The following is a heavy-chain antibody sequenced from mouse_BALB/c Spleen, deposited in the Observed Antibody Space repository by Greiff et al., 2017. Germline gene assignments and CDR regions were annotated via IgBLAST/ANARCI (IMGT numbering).Heavy chain of an antibody. Sequence: VQLQQSGPGLVAPSQSLSITCTVSGFSLTSYGVHWVRQPPGKGLEWLGVIWAGGSTNYNSALMSRLSISKDNSKSQVFLKMNSLQTDDTAMYYCARAFHYYGSSYAMDYWGQGTSVTVSS. V-gene: IGHV2-9*02. D-gene: IGHD1-1*01. CDR3: ARAFHYYGSSYAMDY. CDR1: GFSLTSYG. CDR2: IWAGGST. J-gene: IGHJ4*01.